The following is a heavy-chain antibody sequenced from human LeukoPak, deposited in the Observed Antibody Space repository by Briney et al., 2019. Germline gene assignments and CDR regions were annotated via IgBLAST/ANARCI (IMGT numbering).Heavy chain of an antibody. Sequence: GSLRLSCAASGFTFSSYAMSWIRQPPGKGLEWIGEINHSGSTNYNPSLKSRVTISVDTSKNQFSLKLSSVTAADTAVYYCARVAAHPTITPIDYWGQGALVTVSS. CDR3: ARVAAHPTITPIDY. V-gene: IGHV4-34*01. CDR2: INHSGST. CDR1: GFTFSSYA. J-gene: IGHJ4*02. D-gene: IGHD3-10*01.